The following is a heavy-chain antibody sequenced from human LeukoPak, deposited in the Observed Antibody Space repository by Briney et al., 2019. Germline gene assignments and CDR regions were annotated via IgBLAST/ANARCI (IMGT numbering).Heavy chain of an antibody. V-gene: IGHV3-23*01. Sequence: PGGSLRLSCAASGFTFSSYAMSWVRQAPGKGLEWVSAISGSGGSTYYADSVKGRFTISRDNAKNTLYLQMNSLRAEDTAVYYCARGNTIFGVVSRYGMDVWGQGTTVTVSS. CDR1: GFTFSSYA. D-gene: IGHD3-3*01. J-gene: IGHJ6*02. CDR3: ARGNTIFGVVSRYGMDV. CDR2: ISGSGGST.